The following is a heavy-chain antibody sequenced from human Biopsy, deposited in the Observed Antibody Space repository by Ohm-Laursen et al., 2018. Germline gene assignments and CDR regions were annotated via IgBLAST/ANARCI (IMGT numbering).Heavy chain of an antibody. CDR2: ISWHSGSR. Sequence: SLRLSCTASGFTFDDYAMHWVRQAPGKGLEWVSGISWHSGSRGYADSVKGQFTISRDNAKKLLYLQMNSLRADDTAVYYCALAAAQTVTHFDYWGQGTLVTASS. V-gene: IGHV3-9*01. CDR3: ALAAAQTVTHFDY. J-gene: IGHJ4*02. CDR1: GFTFDDYA. D-gene: IGHD4-17*01.